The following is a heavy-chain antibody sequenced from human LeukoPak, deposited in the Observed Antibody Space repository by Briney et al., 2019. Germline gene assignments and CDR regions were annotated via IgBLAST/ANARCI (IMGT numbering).Heavy chain of an antibody. V-gene: IGHV1-2*02. CDR3: ARGLRQQLAPRGGTYYYYYMDV. D-gene: IGHD6-13*01. CDR1: GYTFTGYY. J-gene: IGHJ6*03. Sequence: ASVKVSCKASGYTFTGYYMHWVRQAPGQGLEWMGWINPNSGGTNYAQKFQGRVTITADKSTSTAYMELSSLRSEDTAVYYCARGLRQQLAPRGGTYYYYYMDVWGKGTTVTVSS. CDR2: INPNSGGT.